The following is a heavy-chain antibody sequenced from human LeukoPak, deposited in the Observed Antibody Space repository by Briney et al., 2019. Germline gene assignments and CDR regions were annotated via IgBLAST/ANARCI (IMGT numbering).Heavy chain of an antibody. CDR1: GYSFTSYG. V-gene: IGHV1-18*01. Sequence: GASVKVSCKASGYSFTSYGISWVRQAPGQRLEWMGWISTYNGDTNYAQKLQGRVTMTTDTSTSTAYMELRSLRSDDTAVFYCARPATRRRVSPFDYWGQGTLVTVSS. CDR2: ISTYNGDT. D-gene: IGHD1-1*01. J-gene: IGHJ4*02. CDR3: ARPATRRRVSPFDY.